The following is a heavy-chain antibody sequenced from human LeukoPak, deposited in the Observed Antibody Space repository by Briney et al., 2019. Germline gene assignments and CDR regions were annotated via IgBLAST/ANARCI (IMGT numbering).Heavy chain of an antibody. CDR3: ARDITMVRGVIIRAYFDY. Sequence: GGSLRLSCAASGFTFSDYYMSWIRQAPGEGLEWVSYISGSGSTIYYADSVKGRFTISRDNAKNSLYLQMNSLRAEDTAVYYCARDITMVRGVIIRAYFDYWGQGTLVTVSS. CDR1: GFTFSDYY. V-gene: IGHV3-11*01. CDR2: ISGSGSTI. D-gene: IGHD3-10*01. J-gene: IGHJ4*02.